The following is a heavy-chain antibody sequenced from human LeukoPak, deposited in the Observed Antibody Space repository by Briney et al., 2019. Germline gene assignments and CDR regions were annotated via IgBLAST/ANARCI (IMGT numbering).Heavy chain of an antibody. D-gene: IGHD6-25*01. CDR2: FDPEDGET. J-gene: IGHJ6*02. CDR3: ATEEAAAEGMDV. CDR1: GYTLTELS. Sequence: ASVKVSCKVSGYTLTELSMHWVRQAPGKGLEWMGGFDPEDGETIYAQKFQGRVTMTEDTSTDTAYMELSSLRSEDTAVYYCATEEAAAEGMDVWGQGTTVTVSS. V-gene: IGHV1-24*01.